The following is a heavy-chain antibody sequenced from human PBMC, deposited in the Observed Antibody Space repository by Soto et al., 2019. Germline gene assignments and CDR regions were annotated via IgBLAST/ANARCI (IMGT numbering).Heavy chain of an antibody. J-gene: IGHJ4*02. CDR1: GDMFTLFG. CDR3: ARDFYPLAYYFDY. Sequence: ASVKVSCKASGDMFTLFGITWVRQAPGQGLEWMGWISGNDGKTKYARKFQGRVTMTTDTSTSTAYMEMNSLRHDDTAVYYCARDFYPLAYYFDYWGQGTLVTVSS. V-gene: IGHV1-18*04. CDR2: ISGNDGKT.